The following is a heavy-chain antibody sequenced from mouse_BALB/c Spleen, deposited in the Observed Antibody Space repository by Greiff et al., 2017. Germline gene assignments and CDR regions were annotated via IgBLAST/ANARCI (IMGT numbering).Heavy chain of an antibody. Sequence: EVKVVESGGDLVKPGGSLKLSCAASGFTFSSYGMSWVRQTPDKRLEWVATISSGGSYTYYPDSVKGRFTISRDNAKNTLYLQMSSLKSEDTAMYYCARRYDGYSFFDYWGQGTTLTVSS. CDR1: GFTFSSYG. V-gene: IGHV5-6*02. J-gene: IGHJ2*01. D-gene: IGHD2-3*01. CDR3: ARRYDGYSFFDY. CDR2: ISSGGSYT.